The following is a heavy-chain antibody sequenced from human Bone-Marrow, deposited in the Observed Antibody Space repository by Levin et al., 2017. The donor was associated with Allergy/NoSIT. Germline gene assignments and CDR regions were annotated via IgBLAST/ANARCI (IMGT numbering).Heavy chain of an antibody. Sequence: ASVKVSCKASGYTFTGYHIHWVRQAPEQGLEWMGWFNPNSGGADYAQKFQGRVTMTRDTSFSTAYMELSRLRSDDTAVYYCVRVYYYDGSGYYYEDSWGQGTLVTVSS. CDR1: GYTFTGYH. CDR3: VRVYYYDGSGYYYEDS. V-gene: IGHV1-2*02. CDR2: FNPNSGGA. J-gene: IGHJ4*02. D-gene: IGHD3-22*01.